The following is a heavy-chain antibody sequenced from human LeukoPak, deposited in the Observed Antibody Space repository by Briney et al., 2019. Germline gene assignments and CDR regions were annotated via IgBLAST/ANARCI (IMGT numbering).Heavy chain of an antibody. Sequence: GEPLKISCQASGYSFTSSWIGWARQMPGKGLEWMAIINPGDSDTRYSPSFQGQVTISADKSISTVYLQWGSLKASDTAMYYCARQPGAGWFDPWGQGTLVTVSS. CDR2: INPGDSDT. D-gene: IGHD3-10*01. CDR1: GYSFTSSW. CDR3: ARQPGAGWFDP. V-gene: IGHV5-51*01. J-gene: IGHJ5*02.